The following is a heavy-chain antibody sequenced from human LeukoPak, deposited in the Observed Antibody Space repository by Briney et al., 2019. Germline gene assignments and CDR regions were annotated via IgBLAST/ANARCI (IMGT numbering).Heavy chain of an antibody. J-gene: IGHJ4*02. CDR1: GDSISSYY. V-gene: IGHV4-4*08. CDR2: IYYSGST. Sequence: SETLSLTCTVSGDSISSYYWNWIRQPPGKGLGWIGYIYYSGSTNYNPSLKSRVTISVDTTKNQFSLRLSSVTAADTAVYYCARDSLGAGTVGATSGYWGQGTLVTVSS. CDR3: ARDSLGAGTVGATSGY. D-gene: IGHD1-26*01.